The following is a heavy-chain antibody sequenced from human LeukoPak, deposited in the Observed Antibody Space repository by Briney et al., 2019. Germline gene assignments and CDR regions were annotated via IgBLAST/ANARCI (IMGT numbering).Heavy chain of an antibody. CDR3: ARAEGRTSLDY. J-gene: IGHJ4*02. CDR2: IYTSGST. CDR1: GVSISSGSYY. V-gene: IGHV4-61*02. Sequence: PSETLSLTCTVSGVSISSGSYYWSWIRQPAGKGLEWIGRIYTSGSTNYNPSLKSRVTISVDTSKNQFSLKLSSVTAADTAVYYCARAEGRTSLDYWGQGTLVTVSS.